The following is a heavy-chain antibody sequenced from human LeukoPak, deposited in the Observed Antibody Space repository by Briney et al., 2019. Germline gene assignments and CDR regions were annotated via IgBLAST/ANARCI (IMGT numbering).Heavy chain of an antibody. V-gene: IGHV3-20*04. Sequence: GGSLRLSCAASGFTFDDYGMSWVRQAPGKGLEWVSGINWNGGSTGYADSVKSRFTISRDNAKNSLYLQMNSLRAEDTALYYCASEYRSGWYGRYFDYWGQGTLVTVSS. CDR3: ASEYRSGWYGRYFDY. J-gene: IGHJ4*02. CDR1: GFTFDDYG. CDR2: INWNGGST. D-gene: IGHD6-19*01.